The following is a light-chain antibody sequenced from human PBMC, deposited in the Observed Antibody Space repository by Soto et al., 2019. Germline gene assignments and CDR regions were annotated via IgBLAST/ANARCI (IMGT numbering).Light chain of an antibody. Sequence: NFMLTQPHSVSESPGKTVTISCTRSRGSIASNYVQWYQQRPGSAPPTVIYEDNQRPSGVPDRFSGSIDSSSNSASLTISGLKTDDEAAYYCQSYDSSNPVVFGGGTKVTVL. CDR1: RGSIASNY. V-gene: IGLV6-57*04. CDR3: QSYDSSNPVV. CDR2: EDN. J-gene: IGLJ2*01.